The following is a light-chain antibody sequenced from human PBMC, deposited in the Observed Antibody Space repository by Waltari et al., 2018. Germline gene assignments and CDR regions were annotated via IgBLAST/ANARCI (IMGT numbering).Light chain of an antibody. CDR3: SSYTSSSTLV. V-gene: IGLV2-14*01. CDR2: EVS. Sequence: QSALTHPASVSGSPGQSITLSCTGTSRDVGGYNYVPWYQPYPGKAPKLMIYEVSNRPSGVSDRFSGSKSGNTASLTISGLQAEDEADYYCSSYTSSSTLVFGGGTKLTVL. CDR1: SRDVGGYNY. J-gene: IGLJ3*02.